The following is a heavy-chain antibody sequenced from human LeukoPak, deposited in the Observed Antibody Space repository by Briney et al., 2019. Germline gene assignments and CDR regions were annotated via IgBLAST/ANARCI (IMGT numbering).Heavy chain of an antibody. D-gene: IGHD1-26*01. CDR2: IIPIFGTA. CDR3: ARSSPGAAYDY. V-gene: IGHV1-69*05. Sequence: GASVKVSCKASGYTFTSYGISWVRQAPGQGLEWLGGIIPIFGTANYAQKFQGRVTITTDESTSTAYMELSSLRSEDTAVYYCARSSPGAAYDYWGQGTLVTVSS. J-gene: IGHJ4*02. CDR1: GYTFTSYG.